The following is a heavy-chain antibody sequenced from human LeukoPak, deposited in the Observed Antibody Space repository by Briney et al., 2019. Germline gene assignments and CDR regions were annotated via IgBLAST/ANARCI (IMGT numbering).Heavy chain of an antibody. J-gene: IGHJ5*02. CDR1: GGTFSSYA. CDR3: ARFSCTNGVCPPFDP. D-gene: IGHD2-8*01. Sequence: APVKVSCKASGGTFSSYAISWVRQAPGQGLEWMGGIIPIFGTANYAQKFQGRVTITTDESTSTAYMELSSLRSEDTAVYYCARFSCTNGVCPPFDPWGQGTLVTVSS. V-gene: IGHV1-69*05. CDR2: IIPIFGTA.